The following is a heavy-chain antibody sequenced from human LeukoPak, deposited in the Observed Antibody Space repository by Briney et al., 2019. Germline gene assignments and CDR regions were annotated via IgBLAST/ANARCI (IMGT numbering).Heavy chain of an antibody. CDR3: ASSGITVTTSYYYYMDV. D-gene: IGHD4-17*01. Sequence: GGSLRLSCAASGFTFSRYWMIWVRQAPGKGLVWVSRINSNGTTTNYADSVKGRFTISRDNAKNTLSLQLNSLRAEDTAVYYCASSGITVTTSYYYYMDVWGKGTTVTVSS. CDR1: GFTFSRYW. V-gene: IGHV3-74*01. CDR2: INSNGTTT. J-gene: IGHJ6*03.